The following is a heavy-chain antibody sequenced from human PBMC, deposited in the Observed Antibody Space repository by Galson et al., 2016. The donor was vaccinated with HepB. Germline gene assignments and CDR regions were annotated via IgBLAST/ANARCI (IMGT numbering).Heavy chain of an antibody. Sequence: SLRLSCAVSGFSFNNYAMTWVRQAPGKGLEWVAVISYDGSNKYYADSVKGRFTIPRDNSKNTLYPQMNSLRAEDTAVYYCARDGPNKLTWGGRYFYYGMDVWGQGTTVTVSS. CDR1: GFSFNNYA. CDR3: ARDGPNKLTWGGRYFYYGMDV. V-gene: IGHV3-30*04. J-gene: IGHJ6*02. CDR2: ISYDGSNK. D-gene: IGHD3-10*01.